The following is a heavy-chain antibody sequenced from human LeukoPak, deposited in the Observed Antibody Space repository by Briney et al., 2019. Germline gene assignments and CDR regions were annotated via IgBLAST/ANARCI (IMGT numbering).Heavy chain of an antibody. V-gene: IGHV4-39*01. CDR1: GGSISSSSYY. CDR3: ARHTTLSIAAQFDY. J-gene: IGHJ4*02. Sequence: SETLSLTCTVSGGSISSSSYYWGWIRQPPVEGLEWIGSIYYSGSTYYNPSLKSRVTISVDTSKNQFSLKLSSVTAADTAVYYCARHTTLSIAAQFDYWGQGTLVTVSS. CDR2: IYYSGST. D-gene: IGHD6-6*01.